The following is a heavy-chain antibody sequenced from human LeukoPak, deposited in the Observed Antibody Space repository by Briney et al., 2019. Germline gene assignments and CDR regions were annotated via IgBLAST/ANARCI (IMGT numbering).Heavy chain of an antibody. D-gene: IGHD2-15*01. CDR2: IWYDGSNK. Sequence: PGRSLRLSCAASGFTFSSYGMHWVRQAPGKGLEWVAVIWYDGSNKYYADSVKGRFTISRDNSKNTLYLQMNSLRAEDTAVYYCASKYCSGGSCYSWYNAFDNWGQGTMVTVSS. J-gene: IGHJ3*02. CDR3: ASKYCSGGSCYSWYNAFDN. CDR1: GFTFSSYG. V-gene: IGHV3-33*01.